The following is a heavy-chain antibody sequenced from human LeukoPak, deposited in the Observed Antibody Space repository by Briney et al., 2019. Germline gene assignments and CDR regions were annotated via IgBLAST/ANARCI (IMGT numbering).Heavy chain of an antibody. CDR3: ARVGLVTTGFDY. D-gene: IGHD4-11*01. CDR2: INPSGGST. J-gene: IGHJ4*02. Sequence: ASVKVSCKASGYTFTSYYMHWARQAPGQGLEWMGIINPSGGSTSYAQKFQGRVTMTRDTSTSTVYMELSSLRSEDTAVYYCARVGLVTTGFDYWGQGTLVTVSS. V-gene: IGHV1-46*03. CDR1: GYTFTSYY.